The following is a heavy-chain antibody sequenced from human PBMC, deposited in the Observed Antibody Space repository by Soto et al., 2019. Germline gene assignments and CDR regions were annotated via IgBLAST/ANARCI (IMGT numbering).Heavy chain of an antibody. Sequence: EVQLVESGGGLVQPGGSLRLSCAASGFTFRDYWMNWVRQAPGKGLVWVSRINTDGSITNYADSVRGRFTFSRDNAKDTLFLKRKSLRAGDRAVYYCARGVLEPTSKDGMDGWGQG. D-gene: IGHD1-1*01. V-gene: IGHV3-74*01. CDR3: ARGVLEPTSKDGMDG. CDR1: GFTFRDYW. CDR2: INTDGSIT. J-gene: IGHJ6*01.